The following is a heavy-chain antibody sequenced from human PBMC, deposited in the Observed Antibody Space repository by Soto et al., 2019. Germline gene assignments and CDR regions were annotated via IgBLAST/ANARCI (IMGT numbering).Heavy chain of an antibody. J-gene: IGHJ6*02. CDR1: GGTFSSYA. D-gene: IGHD2-2*01. V-gene: IGHV1-69*12. Sequence: QVQLVQSGAEVKKPGSSVKVSCKASGGTFSSYAISWVRQAPGQGLEWMGGIIPIFGTANYAQKFQGRVTTPADESTSTAYMELRSLRSEDTAVYYCATSVLGYCISTSCYGVGMDVWGQGTTVTVSS. CDR2: IIPIFGTA. CDR3: ATSVLGYCISTSCYGVGMDV.